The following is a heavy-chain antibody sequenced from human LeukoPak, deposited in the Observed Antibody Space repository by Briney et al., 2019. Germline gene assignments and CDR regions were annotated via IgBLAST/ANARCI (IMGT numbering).Heavy chain of an antibody. CDR3: ARDPSLMQWHTAMVKGPFDY. Sequence: SVKVSCKASGGTFSSYAISWVRQAPGQGLEWMGGIIPIFGTANYAQKFQGRVTITADESTSTAYMELSSLRSEDTAVYYCARDPSLMQWHTAMVKGPFDYWGQGTLVTVSS. CDR1: GGTFSSYA. CDR2: IIPIFGTA. J-gene: IGHJ4*02. D-gene: IGHD5-18*01. V-gene: IGHV1-69*01.